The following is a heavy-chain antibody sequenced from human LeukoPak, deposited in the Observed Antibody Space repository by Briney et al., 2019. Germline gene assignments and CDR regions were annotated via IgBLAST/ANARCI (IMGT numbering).Heavy chain of an antibody. J-gene: IGHJ4*02. CDR1: GYTFTSYG. V-gene: IGHV1-18*01. CDR3: ARDAVPAAPRDY. CDR2: ISAYNGNT. Sequence: ASVKVSCKASGYTFTSYGISWVRQAPGQGLEWMGWISAYNGNTNYAQKLQGRVTMTTGTSTSTAYMELRSLRSDDTAVCYCARDAVPAAPRDYWGQGTLVTVSS. D-gene: IGHD2-2*01.